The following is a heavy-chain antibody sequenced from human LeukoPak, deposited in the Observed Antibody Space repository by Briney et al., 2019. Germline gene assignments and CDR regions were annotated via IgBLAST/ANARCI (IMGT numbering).Heavy chain of an antibody. J-gene: IGHJ6*02. V-gene: IGHV1-69*04. CDR1: GGTFSSYA. CDR2: IIPILGIA. Sequence: GSSVKVSCKASGGTFSSYAISWVRQAPGQGLEWMGRIIPILGIANYAQKFQGRVTITADKSTSTAYMELSSLRSEDTAVYYCARVSIAARTGPYYYYGMDVWGQGTTVTVSS. CDR3: ARVSIAARTGPYYYYGMDV. D-gene: IGHD6-6*01.